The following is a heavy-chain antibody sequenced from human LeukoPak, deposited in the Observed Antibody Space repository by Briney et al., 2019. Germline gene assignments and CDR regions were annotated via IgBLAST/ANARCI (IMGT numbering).Heavy chain of an antibody. CDR1: GSTFSSYA. Sequence: GGSLRLSCAASGSTFSSYAMSWVRQAPGKGLEWVSAISGSGGSTYYADSVKGRFTISRDNSKNTLYLQMNSLRAEDTAVYYCAKDSHYYDSSGYYTGNWFDPWGQGTLVTVSS. J-gene: IGHJ5*02. CDR2: ISGSGGST. CDR3: AKDSHYYDSSGYYTGNWFDP. D-gene: IGHD3-22*01. V-gene: IGHV3-23*01.